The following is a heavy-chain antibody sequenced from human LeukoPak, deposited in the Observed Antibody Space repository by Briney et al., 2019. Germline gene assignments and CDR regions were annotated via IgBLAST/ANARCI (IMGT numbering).Heavy chain of an antibody. Sequence: GGSLRLSCAASGFTFSSYWMSWVRQAPGKGLEWVANIKQDGSEKYYVDSVKGRFTISRDNAKNSLYLQMNCLRAEDTAVYYCARGYSSGWWSYYFDYWGQGTLVTVSS. D-gene: IGHD6-19*01. CDR1: GFTFSSYW. CDR3: ARGYSSGWWSYYFDY. V-gene: IGHV3-7*03. CDR2: IKQDGSEK. J-gene: IGHJ4*02.